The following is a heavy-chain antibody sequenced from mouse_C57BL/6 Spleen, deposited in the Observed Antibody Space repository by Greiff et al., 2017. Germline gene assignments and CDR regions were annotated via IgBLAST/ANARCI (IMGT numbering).Heavy chain of an antibody. J-gene: IGHJ1*03. CDR2: IYPGDGDT. D-gene: IGHD2-4*01. CDR1: GYAFSSSW. CDR3: ARRETYEYEGATGYFDD. V-gene: IGHV1-82*01. Sequence: QVQLQQSGPELVKPGASVKISCKASGYAFSSSWMNWVKQRPGKGLEWIGRIYPGDGDTNYNAKFEEKARLNAEKSSGRAYVKLSSLPSENTAVYCCARRETYEYEGATGYFDDWGTGTTVTVSA.